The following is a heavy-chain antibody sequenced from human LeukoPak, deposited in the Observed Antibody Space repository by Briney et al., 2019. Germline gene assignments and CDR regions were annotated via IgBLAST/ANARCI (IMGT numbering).Heavy chain of an antibody. V-gene: IGHV1-18*01. J-gene: IGHJ6*04. CDR1: GGTFSSYA. Sequence: ASVKVSCKASGGTFSSYAISWVRQAPGQGLEWMGWISAYNGSTNYAQKLQGRVTMTTDTSTSTAYMELRSLRSDDTAVYYCARARLLWFGELYALDVWGKGTTVTISS. D-gene: IGHD3-10*01. CDR3: ARARLLWFGELYALDV. CDR2: ISAYNGST.